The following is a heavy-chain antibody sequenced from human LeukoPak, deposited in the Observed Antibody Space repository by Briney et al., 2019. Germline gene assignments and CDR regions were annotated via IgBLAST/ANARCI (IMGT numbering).Heavy chain of an antibody. J-gene: IGHJ4*02. CDR3: ARALDGSGSRSFDY. D-gene: IGHD3-10*01. CDR2: ISNDRSTK. Sequence: GRSLRLSCAASGFTFSSYGMHWVRQAPGKGLEWVAVISNDRSTKKYADSVKGRFTISRDNSKNTLYLQMNSLRAEDTAVYYCARALDGSGSRSFDYWGQGTLVTVSS. V-gene: IGHV3-30*03. CDR1: GFTFSSYG.